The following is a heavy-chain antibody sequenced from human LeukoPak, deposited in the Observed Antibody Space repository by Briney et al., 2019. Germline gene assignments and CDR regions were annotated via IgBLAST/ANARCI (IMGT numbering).Heavy chain of an antibody. Sequence: GGSLRLSCAASGFTFSSYWMHWVRQAPGKGLVWVSRINSDGSSTSYADSVKGRFTISRDNAKNTLSLQMNSLRAEDTAVYYCVNIAPDLGCWGQGTLVTVSS. J-gene: IGHJ4*02. CDR3: VNIAPDLGC. D-gene: IGHD6-13*01. CDR1: GFTFSSYW. CDR2: INSDGSST. V-gene: IGHV3-74*01.